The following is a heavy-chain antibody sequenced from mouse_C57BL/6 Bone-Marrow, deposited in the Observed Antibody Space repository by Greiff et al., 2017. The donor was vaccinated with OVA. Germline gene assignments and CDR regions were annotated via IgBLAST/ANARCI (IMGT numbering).Heavy chain of an antibody. CDR1: GYAFSSSW. CDR2: IYPGDGDT. Sequence: QVQLQQSGPELVKPGASVKISCKASGYAFSSSWMNWVKQRPGKGLEWIGRIYPGDGDTNYNGKFKGKATLTADKSSSTAYMQLSSLTSEDSAVYFCAFITTVVATSRYFDVWGTGTTVTVSS. D-gene: IGHD1-1*01. V-gene: IGHV1-82*01. CDR3: AFITTVVATSRYFDV. J-gene: IGHJ1*03.